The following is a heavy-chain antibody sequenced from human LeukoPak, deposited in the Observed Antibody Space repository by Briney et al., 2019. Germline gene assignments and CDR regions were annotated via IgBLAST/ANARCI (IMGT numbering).Heavy chain of an antibody. CDR1: GGSFSAYY. V-gene: IGHV4-34*01. CDR3: ARHYGP. J-gene: IGHJ5*02. CDR2: INHSGST. Sequence: PSETLSLTCAVYGGSFSAYYWSWIRQPPGKGLEWIGEINHSGSTYYNPSLKSRVTISVDTSKNQFSLKLNSVTAADTAVYYCARHYGPWGQGTLVTVSS. D-gene: IGHD3-16*01.